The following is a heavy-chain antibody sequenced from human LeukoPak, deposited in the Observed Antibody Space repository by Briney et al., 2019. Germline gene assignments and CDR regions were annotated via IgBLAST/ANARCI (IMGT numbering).Heavy chain of an antibody. D-gene: IGHD2-2*01. CDR2: VFYSGST. J-gene: IGHJ4*02. Sequence: RSSETLSLTCTVSGGSISNYYWSWIRQTPGMGLEWIGYVFYSGSTNYNPSLKSRLTISIDTSRSRFSLNLRSVTAADTAVYYCARGPLYCSSTSCYQEGNFDYWGQGALVTVSS. CDR3: ARGPLYCSSTSCYQEGNFDY. V-gene: IGHV4-59*12. CDR1: GGSISNYY.